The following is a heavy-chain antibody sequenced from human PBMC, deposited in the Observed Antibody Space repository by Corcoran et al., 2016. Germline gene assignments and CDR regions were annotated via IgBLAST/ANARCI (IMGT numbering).Heavy chain of an antibody. J-gene: IGHJ4*02. CDR2: IIPIFGTA. Sequence: QVQLVQSGAEVKKPGSSVKVSCKASGGTFSSYAISWVRQAPGQGLEWMGGIIPIFGTANYAQKFQGRVTITADESTSPAYMELSSLRSVRTAVYYCGRALLGGVVAATMGYYWGQGTLVTVSS. D-gene: IGHD2-15*01. CDR3: GRALLGGVVAATMGYY. CDR1: GGTFSSYA. V-gene: IGHV1-69*01.